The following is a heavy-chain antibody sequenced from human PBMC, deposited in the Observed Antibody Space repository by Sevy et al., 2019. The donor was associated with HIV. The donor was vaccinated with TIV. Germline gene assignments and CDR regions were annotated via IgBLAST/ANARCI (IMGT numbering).Heavy chain of an antibody. CDR3: AREGIAAAGKGAYYGMDV. D-gene: IGHD6-13*01. Sequence: GGSLRLSCAASGFTFSSYEMNWVRQAPGKGLEWVSYISSSGSTIYYADSVKGRSTISRDNAKNSLYLQMNSLRAEDTAVYYCAREGIAAAGKGAYYGMDVWGQGTTVTVSS. J-gene: IGHJ6*02. CDR2: ISSSGSTI. CDR1: GFTFSSYE. V-gene: IGHV3-48*03.